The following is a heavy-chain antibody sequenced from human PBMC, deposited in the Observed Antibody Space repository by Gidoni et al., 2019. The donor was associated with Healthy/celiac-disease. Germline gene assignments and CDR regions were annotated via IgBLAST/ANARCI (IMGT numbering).Heavy chain of an antibody. CDR3: ARVYLIMGAPDAFDI. CDR2: INPNSGGT. Sequence: QVQLVQSGAEVKKPGASVKVSCKASGYTFTGYYMHWVRQAPGQGLEWMGWINPNSGGTNYAQKFQGRVTMTRDTSISTAYMELSRLRSDDTAVYYCARVYLIMGAPDAFDIWGQGTMVTVSS. J-gene: IGHJ3*02. CDR1: GYTFTGYY. D-gene: IGHD1-26*01. V-gene: IGHV1-2*02.